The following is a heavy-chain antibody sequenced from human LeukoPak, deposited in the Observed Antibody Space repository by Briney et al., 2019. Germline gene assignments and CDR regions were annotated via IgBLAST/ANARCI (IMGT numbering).Heavy chain of an antibody. D-gene: IGHD5-12*01. CDR2: IKSKTDGGTT. CDR3: TTDDYSGYDIFDY. J-gene: IGHJ4*02. V-gene: IGHV3-15*01. Sequence: PGGSLRLSCAASRFTLSNAWMSWVRQAPGKGLEWVGRIKSKTDGGTTDYAAPVKGRFTISRDDSKNTLYLQMNSLKTEDTAVYYCTTDDYSGYDIFDYWGQGTLVTVSS. CDR1: RFTLSNAW.